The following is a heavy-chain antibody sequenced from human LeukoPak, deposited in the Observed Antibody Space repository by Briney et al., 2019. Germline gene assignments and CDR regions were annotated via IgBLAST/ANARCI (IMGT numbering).Heavy chain of an antibody. CDR1: GFTFSSAA. V-gene: IGHV3-23*01. D-gene: IGHD1-1*01. CDR3: AKDRGEHWFDP. J-gene: IGHJ5*02. Sequence: GSLRLSCAASGFTFSSAAMSWVRQAPGKGLEWVSAISGSGDRTYTADSVKGRFSIPRDNSKDTLHLQMNSLRAEDTAIYYCAKDRGEHWFDPWGQGALVTVSS. CDR2: ISGSGDRT.